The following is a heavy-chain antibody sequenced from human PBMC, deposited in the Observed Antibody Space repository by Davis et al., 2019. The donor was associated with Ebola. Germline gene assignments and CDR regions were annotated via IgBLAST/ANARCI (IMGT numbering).Heavy chain of an antibody. CDR2: ISYHGINK. V-gene: IGHV3-30-3*01. Sequence: GESLKISCAAAGFTFNSHAMHWVRQAPGKGLEWVAVISYHGINKGCAESVKGRFTISRDNSENTLYLQMNSLRAEDTAVYYCGRGNGQNYGTFIDYWGQGTTVTVSS. J-gene: IGHJ4*03. CDR1: GFTFNSHA. D-gene: IGHD1-7*01. CDR3: GRGNGQNYGTFIDY.